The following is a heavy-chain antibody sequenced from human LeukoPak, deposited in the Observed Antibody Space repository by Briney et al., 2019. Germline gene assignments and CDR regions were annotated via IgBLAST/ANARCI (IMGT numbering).Heavy chain of an antibody. V-gene: IGHV3-7*01. CDR1: GFTFRKYY. CDR3: ARVCSGTIFGVVTLFDY. D-gene: IGHD3-3*01. J-gene: IGHJ4*02. Sequence: AGGSLRLSCAASGFTFRKYYMSWIRQAPGKGLEWVANIKQDGSEKYYVDSVKGRFTISRDNAKNSLYLQMNSLRAEDTAVYYCARVCSGTIFGVVTLFDYWGQGTLVTVSS. CDR2: IKQDGSEK.